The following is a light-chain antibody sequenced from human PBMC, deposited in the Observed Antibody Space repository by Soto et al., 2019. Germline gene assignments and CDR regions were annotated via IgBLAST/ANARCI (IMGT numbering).Light chain of an antibody. CDR1: QSVLYNSNNKNY. CDR3: QQYRSSPLT. CDR2: WAS. J-gene: IGKJ3*01. Sequence: IVVTPSRVSLCFSPGDRATLSCKSSQSVLYNSNNKNYLAWYQQKPGQAPKMLIYWASTRESGVPDRFSGSGSGTNFTLTVSSLQAEDVAVYYCQQYRSSPLTFGHGTKVDIK. V-gene: IGKV4-1*01.